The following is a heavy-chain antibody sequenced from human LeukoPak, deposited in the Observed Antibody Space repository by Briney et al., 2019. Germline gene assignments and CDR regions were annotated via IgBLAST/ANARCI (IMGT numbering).Heavy chain of an antibody. D-gene: IGHD1-26*01. J-gene: IGHJ5*02. CDR3: ARDNSVGDNAWWFDP. CDR2: INPTGGST. V-gene: IGHV1-46*01. Sequence: ASVKVSCKASGYTLTSCAISWVRQAPGQGLEWIGLINPTGGSTGYAQKFQGRVTMTRDMSTSTDYMELSSLRSEDTAIYYCARDNSVGDNAWWFDPWGQGTLVTVSS. CDR1: GYTLTSCA.